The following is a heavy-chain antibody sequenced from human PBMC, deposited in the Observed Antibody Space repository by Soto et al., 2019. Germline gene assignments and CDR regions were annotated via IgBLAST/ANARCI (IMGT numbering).Heavy chain of an antibody. Sequence: QVQLVESGGGVVQPGRSLRLSCAASGFTFSRYGMHWVRQAPGQGLEWVAMIWYDGSNQYYADSVKGRFAISRDNSKNKVYLQMNRLRAEDTAVYYCASRGITAVDFDHWGQGTMVTVSS. CDR2: IWYDGSNQ. V-gene: IGHV3-33*01. J-gene: IGHJ4*02. D-gene: IGHD6-13*01. CDR1: GFTFSRYG. CDR3: ASRGITAVDFDH.